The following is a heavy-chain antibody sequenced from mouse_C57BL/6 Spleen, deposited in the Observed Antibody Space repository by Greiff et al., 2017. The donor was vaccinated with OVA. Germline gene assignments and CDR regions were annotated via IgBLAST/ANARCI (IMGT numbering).Heavy chain of an antibody. D-gene: IGHD1-1*01. V-gene: IGHV5-4*01. J-gene: IGHJ3*01. CDR3: ARENGYGSSSWFAY. CDR2: ISDGGSYT. Sequence: EVQGVESGGGLVKPGGSLKLSCAASGFTFSSYAMSWVRQTPEKRLEWVATISDGGSYTYYPDNVKGRFTISRDNAKNNLYLQMSHLKSEDTAMYYCARENGYGSSSWFAYWGQGTLVTVSA. CDR1: GFTFSSYA.